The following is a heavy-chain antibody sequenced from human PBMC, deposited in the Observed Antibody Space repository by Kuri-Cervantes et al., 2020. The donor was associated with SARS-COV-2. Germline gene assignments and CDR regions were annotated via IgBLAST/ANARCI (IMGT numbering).Heavy chain of an antibody. CDR3: AWSRGGSLGTYYDFWCGYSIYYYGMDV. Sequence: SVNVSRMASVYTFTGYYMHWVRQAPGQGLGWMGWINPNSGGTNYAQKVQGRFTMTRDTSISTAYMELSSLRSEDTAVYYCAWSRGGSLGTYYDFWCGYSIYYYGMDVWGQGTTVTVSS. CDR2: INPNSGGT. J-gene: IGHJ6*02. D-gene: IGHD3-3*01. V-gene: IGHV1-2*02. CDR1: VYTFTGYY.